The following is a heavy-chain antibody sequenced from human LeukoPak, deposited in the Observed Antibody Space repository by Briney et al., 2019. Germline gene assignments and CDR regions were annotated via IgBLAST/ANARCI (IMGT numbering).Heavy chain of an antibody. Sequence: ASVKVSCKASGGTFSSYTISWVRQAPGQGLEWMGRSIPILGIANYAQKFQGRVTITADKSTSTAYMELSSLSSEDTAVYYCARAGAIAVAGTFDYWGQGTLVTVSS. CDR1: GGTFSSYT. D-gene: IGHD6-19*01. J-gene: IGHJ4*02. CDR2: SIPILGIA. V-gene: IGHV1-69*02. CDR3: ARAGAIAVAGTFDY.